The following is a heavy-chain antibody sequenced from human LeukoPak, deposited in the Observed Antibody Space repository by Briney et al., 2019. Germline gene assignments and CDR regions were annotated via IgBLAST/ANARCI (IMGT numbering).Heavy chain of an antibody. J-gene: IGHJ4*02. CDR3: ARDGTHDY. Sequence: ASVKVSCKVSRYTFTSYYMNWVRQAPGQGLEWMGIINPSGGSTSYAQNFQGRVTMTRDTSTSTVYMELSSLRSEDTAVYYCARDGTHDYWGQGTLVTVSS. CDR2: INPSGGST. V-gene: IGHV1-46*01. D-gene: IGHD1-1*01. CDR1: RYTFTSYY.